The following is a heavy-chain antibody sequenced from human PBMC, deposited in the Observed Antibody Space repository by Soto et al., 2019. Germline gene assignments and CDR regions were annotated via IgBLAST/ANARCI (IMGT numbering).Heavy chain of an antibody. J-gene: IGHJ4*02. CDR2: ISGSGGST. V-gene: IGHV3-23*01. CDR1: GFTFSSYA. Sequence: EVQLLESGGGLVQPGGSLRLSCAASGFTFSSYAMSWVRQAPGKGLEWVSAISGSGGSTYYADSVKGRFTISRDNSKKTLYLQMNSLRAEDTAVYYCAKDRQRYGGLSGCPDYWGQGTLVTVSS. D-gene: IGHD6-19*01. CDR3: AKDRQRYGGLSGCPDY.